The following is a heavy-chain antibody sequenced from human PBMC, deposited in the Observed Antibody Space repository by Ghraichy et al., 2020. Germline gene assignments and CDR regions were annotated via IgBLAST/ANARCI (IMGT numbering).Heavy chain of an antibody. Sequence: ASVKVSCKASGYTFTGYYMHWVRQAPGQGLEWMGWINPNSGGTNYAQKFQGRVTMTRDTSISTAYMELSRLRSDDTAVYYCARVPYSGYDSNKYNWFDPWGQGTLVTVSS. CDR3: ARVPYSGYDSNKYNWFDP. CDR2: INPNSGGT. V-gene: IGHV1-2*02. D-gene: IGHD5-12*01. CDR1: GYTFTGYY. J-gene: IGHJ5*02.